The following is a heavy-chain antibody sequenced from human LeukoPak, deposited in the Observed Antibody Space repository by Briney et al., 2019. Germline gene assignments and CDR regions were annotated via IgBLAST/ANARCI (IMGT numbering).Heavy chain of an antibody. CDR2: ISSSGSTI. V-gene: IGHV3-48*03. Sequence: GGSLRLSCAASGFTFSSYEMNWVRQAPAKGLEWVSYISSSGSTIYYADSVKGRFTISRDNAKNSLYLQMNSLRAEDTAVYYCARVSGTVTLPLDYWGPGTLVTVSS. CDR1: GFTFSSYE. CDR3: ARVSGTVTLPLDY. J-gene: IGHJ4*02. D-gene: IGHD4-17*01.